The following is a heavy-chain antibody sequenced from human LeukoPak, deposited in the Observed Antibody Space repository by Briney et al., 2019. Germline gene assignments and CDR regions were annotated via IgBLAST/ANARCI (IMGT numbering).Heavy chain of an antibody. D-gene: IGHD3-10*01. Sequence: GGSLRLSCAASGFTFSSNAMSWVRQGPGQGLELVGRMKSKTDGGTTDYSAPVKGRFTISRDDSKNTLYLQMNSLKIEDTAVYYCTTGPFDYYGSASYLANGMDVWGQGTTVTVSS. CDR1: GFTFSSNA. CDR2: MKSKTDGGTT. CDR3: TTGPFDYYGSASYLANGMDV. V-gene: IGHV3-15*01. J-gene: IGHJ6*02.